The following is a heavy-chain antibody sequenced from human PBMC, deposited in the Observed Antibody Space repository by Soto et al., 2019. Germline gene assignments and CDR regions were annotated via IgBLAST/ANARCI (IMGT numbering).Heavy chain of an antibody. CDR3: ARDTVTTKYYFDY. V-gene: IGHV3-23*01. CDR1: GFTFSRYG. CDR2: IGIGGDT. D-gene: IGHD4-17*01. Sequence: GSLRLSCEVSGFTFSRYGMNWVRQAPDKGLEWVSTIGIGGDTYYADSVKGRFTISRDNSKNSLYLQMNSLRAEDTAVYYCARDTVTTKYYFDYWGQGTLVTVSS. J-gene: IGHJ4*02.